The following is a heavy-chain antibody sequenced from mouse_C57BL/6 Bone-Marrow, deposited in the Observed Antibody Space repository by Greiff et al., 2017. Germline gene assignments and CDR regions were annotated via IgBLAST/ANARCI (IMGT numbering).Heavy chain of an antibody. J-gene: IGHJ4*01. D-gene: IGHD2-3*01. CDR1: GYTFTDYY. CDR3: ARLEWLVQGAMDY. V-gene: IGHV1-26*01. CDR2: INPNNGGT. Sequence: EVQLQQSGPELVKPGASVKISCKASGYTFTDYYMNWVKQSHGKSLEWIGDINPNNGGTSYNQKFKGKATLTVDKSSSTAYMELLSLTSEDSAVYYCARLEWLVQGAMDYWGQGTSVTVSA.